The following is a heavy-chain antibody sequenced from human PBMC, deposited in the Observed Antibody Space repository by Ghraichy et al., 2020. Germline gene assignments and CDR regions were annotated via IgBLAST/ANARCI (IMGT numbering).Heavy chain of an antibody. V-gene: IGHV6-1*01. J-gene: IGHJ3*01. CDR1: GDSVSTNSGS. Sequence: SQTLSLTCVISGDSVSTNSGSWNWIRQSASRGLVWLGRTYYRYKWSFEYAVSVKGRLSITSDTTKNQFSLQLNSVTPEDTALYYCARSRGRAFDHWGQGTAVIVSS. CDR3: ARSRGRAFDH. CDR2: TYYRYKWSF. D-gene: IGHD3-10*01.